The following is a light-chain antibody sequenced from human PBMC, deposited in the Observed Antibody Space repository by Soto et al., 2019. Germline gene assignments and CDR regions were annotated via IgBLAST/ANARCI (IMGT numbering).Light chain of an antibody. CDR1: TGAVTSGHY. Sequence: QAVVTQEPSLTVSPGGTVTLTCGSSTGAVTSGHYPYWFQQKPGQAPRTLIYDTSNKQSWTPTRFSGSLLGGKAALTLSGAQPEDEAEYYCLLPYSGGWVLGGGTQLTVL. V-gene: IGLV7-46*01. J-gene: IGLJ3*02. CDR3: LLPYSGGWV. CDR2: DTS.